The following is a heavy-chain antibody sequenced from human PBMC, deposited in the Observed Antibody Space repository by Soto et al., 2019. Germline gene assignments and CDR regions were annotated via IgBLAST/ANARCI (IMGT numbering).Heavy chain of an antibody. V-gene: IGHV3-7*01. CDR3: ATSNWYTLNY. CDR2: IRPDGSGA. J-gene: IGHJ4*02. D-gene: IGHD6-13*01. Sequence: PGGSLRLSCDASGLIFSNYWMAWVRLTPGKGLEWVANIRPDGSGAYHADSVKGRFTVSRDNARSSLYLQVTGLRADDTAVYYCATSNWYTLNYWGQGTLVTVSS. CDR1: GLIFSNYW.